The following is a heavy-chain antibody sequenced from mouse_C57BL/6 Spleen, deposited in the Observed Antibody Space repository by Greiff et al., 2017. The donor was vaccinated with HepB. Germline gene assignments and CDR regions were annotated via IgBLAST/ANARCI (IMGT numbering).Heavy chain of an antibody. J-gene: IGHJ2*01. Sequence: EVQLQQSGPELVKPGASVKISCKASGYSFTGYYMNWVKQSPEKSLEWIGEINPSTGGTTYNQKFKAKATLTVDKSSSTAYMQLKSLTSEDSAVYYCARGGGSSEGDYWGQGTTLTVSS. D-gene: IGHD1-1*01. CDR3: ARGGGSSEGDY. CDR1: GYSFTGYY. V-gene: IGHV1-42*01. CDR2: INPSTGGT.